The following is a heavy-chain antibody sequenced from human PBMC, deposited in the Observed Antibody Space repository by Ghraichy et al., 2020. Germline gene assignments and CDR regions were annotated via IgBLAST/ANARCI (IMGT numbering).Heavy chain of an antibody. Sequence: GESLNISCAASGFTFSSYAMSWVRQAPGKGLEWVSAITGSGGSTYYADSVKGRFTISRDNSKNTLYLQMNSLRAEDTAVYYCAKFIGSSSWYNYFDYWGQGTLVTVSS. CDR1: GFTFSSYA. CDR2: ITGSGGST. D-gene: IGHD6-13*01. V-gene: IGHV3-23*01. CDR3: AKFIGSSSWYNYFDY. J-gene: IGHJ4*02.